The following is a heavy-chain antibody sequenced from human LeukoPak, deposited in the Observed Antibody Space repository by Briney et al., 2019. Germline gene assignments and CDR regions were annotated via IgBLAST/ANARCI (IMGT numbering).Heavy chain of an antibody. CDR1: GYSISSGYY. J-gene: IGHJ4*02. Sequence: SETLSLTCTVSGYSISSGYYWGWIRQPPGKGLEWIGSIYHSGSTYYNPSLKSRVTISVDTSKNQFSLKLSSVTAADTAVYYCARVFSAAGTRGGGGTFDYWGQGTLVTVSS. V-gene: IGHV4-38-2*02. CDR3: ARVFSAAGTRGGGGTFDY. CDR2: IYHSGST. D-gene: IGHD6-13*01.